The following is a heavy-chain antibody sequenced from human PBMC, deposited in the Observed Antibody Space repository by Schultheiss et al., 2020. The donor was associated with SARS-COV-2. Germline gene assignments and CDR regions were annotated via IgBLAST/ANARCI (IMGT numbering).Heavy chain of an antibody. CDR1: GGSFSGYY. D-gene: IGHD1-14*01. CDR3: ASSRSYGTDGDY. J-gene: IGHJ4*02. Sequence: SETLSLTCAVYGGSFSGYYWSWIRQHPGKGLEWIGYIYYSGSTNYNPSLKSRVTISVDTSKNQFSLKLSSVTAADTAVYYCASSRSYGTDGDYWGQGTLVTVSS. CDR2: IYYSGST. V-gene: IGHV4-59*12.